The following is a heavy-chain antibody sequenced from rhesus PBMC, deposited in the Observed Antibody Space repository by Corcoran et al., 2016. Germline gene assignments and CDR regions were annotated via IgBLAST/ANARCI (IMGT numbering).Heavy chain of an antibody. J-gene: IGHJ4*01. D-gene: IGHD6-25*01. CDR1: GYSISSGYD. Sequence: QVQLQESGPGVVKPSETLSLPCAVSGYSISSGYDWSWLRPPPGNGLEWIGFIYGSSVITNYKAYLKNRVTISKDTSKNQSALKLSSVTAADTAVYYCARRAFIAAAGTLFDYWGQGVLVTVSS. CDR3: ARRAFIAAAGTLFDY. CDR2: IYGSSVIT. V-gene: IGHV4-76*01.